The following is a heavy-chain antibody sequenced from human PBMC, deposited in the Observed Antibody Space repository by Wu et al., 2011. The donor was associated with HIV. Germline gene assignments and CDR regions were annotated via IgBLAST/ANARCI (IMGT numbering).Heavy chain of an antibody. CDR3: ARENSSSWQRNWFDP. CDR2: INPSGGST. V-gene: IGHV1-46*01. J-gene: IGHJ5*02. CDR1: GYTFTSYY. Sequence: QVQLVQSGAEVKKPGASVKVSCKASGYTFTSYYMHWVRQAPGQGLEWMGIINPSGGSTSYAQKFQGRVTMTRDTSTSTVYMELSSLRSEDTAVYYCARENSSSWQRNWFDPWGQGTLVTVSS. D-gene: IGHD6-13*01.